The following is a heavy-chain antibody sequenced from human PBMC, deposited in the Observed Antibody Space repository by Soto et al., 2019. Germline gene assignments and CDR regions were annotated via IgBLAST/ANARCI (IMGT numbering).Heavy chain of an antibody. Sequence: GGSLRLSCSTSGFVFADYGLNWFRQAPGKGLEWVGFIRSVPYGGTTEYAASVKGRFTISVDVSKSIGYLQMNSLQTEDTAAYFCTRMDSGYAIFDDWGQGTLVTVSS. V-gene: IGHV3-49*03. CDR2: IRSVPYGGTT. D-gene: IGHD5-12*01. CDR1: GFVFADYG. CDR3: TRMDSGYAIFDD. J-gene: IGHJ4*02.